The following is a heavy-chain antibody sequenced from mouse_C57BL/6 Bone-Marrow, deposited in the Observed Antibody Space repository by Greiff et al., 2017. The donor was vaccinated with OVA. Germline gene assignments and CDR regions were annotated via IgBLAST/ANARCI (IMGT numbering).Heavy chain of an antibody. J-gene: IGHJ2*01. CDR2: IDPEDGET. V-gene: IGHV14-2*01. CDR3: ARCRWFYPGYFDY. CDR1: GFNIKDYY. D-gene: IGHD2-3*01. Sequence: VHVKQSGAELVKPGASVKLSCTASGFNIKDYYMHWVKQRTEQGLEWIGRIDPEDGETKYAPKFQGKATITADTSSNTAYLQLSSLTSEDTAVYYCARCRWFYPGYFDYWGQGTTLTVSS.